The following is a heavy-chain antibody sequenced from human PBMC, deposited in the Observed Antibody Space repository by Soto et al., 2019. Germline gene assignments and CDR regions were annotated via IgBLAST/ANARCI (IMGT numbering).Heavy chain of an antibody. CDR1: GFTFSSYG. J-gene: IGHJ4*02. CDR3: AKDAGPYSYSSSQYFDY. Sequence: QVQLVESGGGVVQPGRSLRLSCAASGFTFSSYGMRWVRQAPGKGLEWVAVISYDGSNKYYADSVKGRFTISRDNSKNTLYLQMNSLRAEDTAVYYCAKDAGPYSYSSSQYFDYWGQGTLVTVSS. CDR2: ISYDGSNK. V-gene: IGHV3-30*18. D-gene: IGHD6-6*01.